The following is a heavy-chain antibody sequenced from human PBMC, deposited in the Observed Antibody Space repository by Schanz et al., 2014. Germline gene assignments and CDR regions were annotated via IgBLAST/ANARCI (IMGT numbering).Heavy chain of an antibody. CDR1: GFGFDDYA. CDR2: ISGSGGST. D-gene: IGHD3-10*01. Sequence: VQLVESGGGVAQPGGSLRLSCAASGFGFDDYAMSWVRQAPGKGLEWVSGISGSGGSTYDADSVRGQFTISRDNSMNTVYLQMNSLRSDDAAVYYCARAQGVIRLYYGVDVWGQGTTVTVSS. V-gene: IGHV3-23*04. CDR3: ARAQGVIRLYYGVDV. J-gene: IGHJ6*02.